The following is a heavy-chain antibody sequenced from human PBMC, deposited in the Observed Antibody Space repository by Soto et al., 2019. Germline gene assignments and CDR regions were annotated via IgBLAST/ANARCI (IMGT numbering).Heavy chain of an antibody. CDR3: ARDHGMADLVFYYYSGMDV. CDR1: GGTFSSYA. CDR2: IIPIFGTA. Sequence: QVQLVQSGAEVKKPGSSVKVSCKASGGTFSSYAISWVRQAPGQGLEWMGGIIPIFGTANYAQKFQGRVTITADESTSTAYMELSSLRSEDTAVYYCARDHGMADLVFYYYSGMDVWGQGTTVTVSS. D-gene: IGHD6-6*01. J-gene: IGHJ6*02. V-gene: IGHV1-69*01.